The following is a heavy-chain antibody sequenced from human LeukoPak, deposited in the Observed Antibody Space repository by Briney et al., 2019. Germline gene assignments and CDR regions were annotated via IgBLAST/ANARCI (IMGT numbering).Heavy chain of an antibody. Sequence: SETLSLTCTVSGGSITSSSYYWGWIRQPPGKGLEWMGTVHATGSNYFNPSLKSRLTISVDTSKNQFSLRLRSVTAADTAVYYCARLQLWFRQVGYWGQGTLVTVSS. CDR1: GGSITSSSYY. J-gene: IGHJ4*02. D-gene: IGHD5-18*01. CDR3: ARLQLWFRQVGY. V-gene: IGHV4-39*01. CDR2: VHATGSN.